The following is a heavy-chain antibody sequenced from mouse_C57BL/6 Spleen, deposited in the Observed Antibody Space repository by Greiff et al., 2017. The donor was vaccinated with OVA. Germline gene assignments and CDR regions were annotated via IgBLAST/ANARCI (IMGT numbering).Heavy chain of an antibody. CDR2: IYPGDGDT. D-gene: IGHD2-3*01. Sequence: QVQLKQSGPELVKPGASVKISCKASGYAFSSSWMNWVKQRPGKGLEWIGRIYPGDGDTNYNGKFKGKATLTADKSSSTAYMQLSSLTSEDSAVYFCARRGGDGYYNTWFAYWGQGTLVTVSA. J-gene: IGHJ3*01. CDR1: GYAFSSSW. CDR3: ARRGGDGYYNTWFAY. V-gene: IGHV1-82*01.